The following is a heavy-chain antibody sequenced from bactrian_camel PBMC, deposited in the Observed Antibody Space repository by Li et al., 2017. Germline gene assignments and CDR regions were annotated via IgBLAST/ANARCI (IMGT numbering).Heavy chain of an antibody. V-gene: IGHV3S53*01. CDR3: AADVSPLCGSWAIAEFDF. CDR2: IDSRGVT. D-gene: IGHD6*01. J-gene: IGHJ6*01. Sequence: VQLVESGGGSVQAGGSLRLSCAASGNTDSTSCMAWFREAPGKERERVASIDSRGVTSYADSVSGRFTISGDVAENTLYLEMNNLDPGDTAMYYCAADVSPLCGSWAIAEFDFWGQGTQVTVS. CDR1: GNTDSTSC.